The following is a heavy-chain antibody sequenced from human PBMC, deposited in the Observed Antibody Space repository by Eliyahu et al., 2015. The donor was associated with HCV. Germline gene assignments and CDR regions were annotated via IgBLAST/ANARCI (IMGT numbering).Heavy chain of an antibody. CDR1: GYTFTNYD. D-gene: IGHD2-2*01. CDR2: MNPKSGNT. CDR3: ARVPICTSASCPDRYFDL. V-gene: IGHV1-8*03. J-gene: IGHJ2*01. Sequence: QVQLVQSGAEVKKPGASVRVSCKASGYTFTNYDINWVRQATGQGLEWMGWMNPKSGNTGYAQKFQGRVTITRDTSITTAYVELSSLRSEDTAIYYCARVPICTSASCPDRYFDLWGRGTLVTVSS.